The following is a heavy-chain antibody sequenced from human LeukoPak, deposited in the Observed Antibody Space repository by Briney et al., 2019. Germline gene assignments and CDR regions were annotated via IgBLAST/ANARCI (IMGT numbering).Heavy chain of an antibody. V-gene: IGHV3-23*01. J-gene: IGHJ4*02. CDR3: AKVPYSSGWDY. CDR1: GFTFSSYA. D-gene: IGHD6-19*01. Sequence: HPGGSLRLPCVASGFTFSSYAMSWVRQAPGKGLEWVSVISGSGGSTYYADSVKGRFTISRDNSKNTLYLQMNSLRAEDTAVYYCAKVPYSSGWDYWGQGTLVTVSS. CDR2: ISGSGGST.